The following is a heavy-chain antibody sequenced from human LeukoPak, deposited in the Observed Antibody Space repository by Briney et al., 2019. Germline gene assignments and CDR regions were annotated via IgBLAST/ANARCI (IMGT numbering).Heavy chain of an antibody. D-gene: IGHD2-15*01. V-gene: IGHV1-2*02. CDR1: GCTFTDYF. J-gene: IGHJ4*02. CDR3: ARGDRGN. CDR2: INPNSGGT. Sequence: ASVKVSCKSSGCTFTDYFMHWLRQAAGQGVEWMGWINPNSGGTNYAQKFQGRVTMTRDTSISTAYMELSRLRSDDKAVYYCARGDRGNWGQGTLVTVSS.